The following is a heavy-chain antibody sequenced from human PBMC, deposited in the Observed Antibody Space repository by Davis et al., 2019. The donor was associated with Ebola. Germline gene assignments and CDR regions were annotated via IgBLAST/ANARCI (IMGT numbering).Heavy chain of an antibody. CDR2: INSDGSST. Sequence: PGGSLRLSCAASGFTFSSYWMHWVRQAPGKGLVWVSRINSDGSSTSYADSVKGRFTISRDNAKNTLYLQMNSLRAEDTAVYYCARGDSSGYDNWFDPWGQGTLVTVSS. V-gene: IGHV3-74*01. J-gene: IGHJ5*02. D-gene: IGHD3-22*01. CDR3: ARGDSSGYDNWFDP. CDR1: GFTFSSYW.